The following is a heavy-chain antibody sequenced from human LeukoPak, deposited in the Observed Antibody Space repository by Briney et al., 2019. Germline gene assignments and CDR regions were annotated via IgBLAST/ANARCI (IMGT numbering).Heavy chain of an antibody. CDR2: ISAYNGNT. J-gene: IGHJ4*02. CDR3: ARDRGYCSSTSCPTLGDY. CDR1: GYTFTSYG. D-gene: IGHD2-2*01. Sequence: ASVKVSCKASGYTFTSYGISWVRQAPGQGLEWMGWISAYNGNTNYAQKLQGRVTMTTDTSTSTAYMELRSLRSDDTAVYYCARDRGYCSSTSCPTLGDYWGQGTLVIVSS. V-gene: IGHV1-18*01.